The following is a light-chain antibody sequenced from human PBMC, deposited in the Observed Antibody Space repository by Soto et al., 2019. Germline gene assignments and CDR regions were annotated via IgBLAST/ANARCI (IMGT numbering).Light chain of an antibody. V-gene: IGKV4-1*01. Sequence: DIVMTQSPDSLAVSLGERAAINCKSSQSVLYSSNNKNYLAWYQQKPGQPPKLLIYWASNRESGVPDRFSGXXXXXXXXXXXXXLQAEDVAVYYCQQYYSTPLTFGGGTKVEIK. CDR1: QSVLYSSNNKNY. CDR2: WAS. CDR3: QQYYSTPLT. J-gene: IGKJ4*01.